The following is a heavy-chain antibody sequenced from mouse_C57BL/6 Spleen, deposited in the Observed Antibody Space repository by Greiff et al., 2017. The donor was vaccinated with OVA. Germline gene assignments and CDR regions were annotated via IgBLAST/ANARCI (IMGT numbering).Heavy chain of an antibody. D-gene: IGHD1-1*01. CDR1: GYTFTSYW. Sequence: QVQLQQPGTELVKPGASVKLSCKASGYTFTSYWMHWVKQRPGQGLEWIGNINPSNGGTNYNEKFKSKATLTVVKSSSTAYMQLSSLTSEDSAVYYCARSPSHYYGSSSWFAYWGQGTLVTVSA. V-gene: IGHV1-53*01. J-gene: IGHJ3*01. CDR2: INPSNGGT. CDR3: ARSPSHYYGSSSWFAY.